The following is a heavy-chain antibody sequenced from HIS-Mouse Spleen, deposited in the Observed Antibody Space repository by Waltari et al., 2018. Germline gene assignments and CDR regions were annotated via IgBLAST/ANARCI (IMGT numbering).Heavy chain of an antibody. CDR2: IKSKTDGGTT. V-gene: IGHV3-15*01. J-gene: IGHJ4*02. D-gene: IGHD3-9*01. Sequence: EVQLVESGGGLVKPGGSLRLSWAAPGLPFSNAWMSWVRQAPGKGLEWVGRIKSKTDGGTTDYAAPVKGRFTISRDDSKNTLYLQMNSLKTEDTAVYYCIATTGYWGQGTLVTVSS. CDR3: IATTGY. CDR1: GLPFSNAW.